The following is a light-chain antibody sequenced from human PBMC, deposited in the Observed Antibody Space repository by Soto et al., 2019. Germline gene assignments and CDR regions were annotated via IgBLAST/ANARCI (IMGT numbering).Light chain of an antibody. J-gene: IGKJ3*01. CDR2: GAS. CDR1: KGIGNY. V-gene: IGKV1-17*02. Sequence: SRPSLSASLGDRVTLPCRWSKGIGNYLAWYQQTPGKAHKLLIFGASNLHIGVPSRFSGSGSGTEFTLTIIYLQREDGIPYCSTVSSFLLNRFGRGVKVD. CDR3: TVSSFLLNR.